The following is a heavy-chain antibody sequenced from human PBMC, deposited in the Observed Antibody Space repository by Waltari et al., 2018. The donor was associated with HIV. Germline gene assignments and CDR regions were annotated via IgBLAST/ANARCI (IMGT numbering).Heavy chain of an antibody. CDR1: GYTFISYG. CDR3: ARGGSYPKYYFDY. J-gene: IGHJ4*02. V-gene: IGHV1-18*01. CDR2: ISTYKGHT. D-gene: IGHD1-26*01. Sequence: QVQLVQSGAEVKEPGASVKVSCKASGYTFISYGISWVRQGPGQGIEWMGWISTYKGHTNYAQKFQGRVSMTTDTSTSTAYMDLRSLTSDDTAIYYCARGGSYPKYYFDYWGQGSLVTVSS.